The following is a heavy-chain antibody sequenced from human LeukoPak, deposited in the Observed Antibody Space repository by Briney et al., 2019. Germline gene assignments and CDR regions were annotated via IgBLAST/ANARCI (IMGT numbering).Heavy chain of an antibody. Sequence: SETLSLTCTVSGDSTSNFYWNWIRQSPGKGLEWIGNIHYSGSSVYNPSLKSRVTISVDTSKNQFSLKLSSVTAADTAVYYCAAYSSSWQQSYWGQGTLVTVSS. CDR2: IHYSGSS. V-gene: IGHV4-59*08. J-gene: IGHJ4*02. CDR3: AAYSSSWQQSY. CDR1: GDSTSNFY. D-gene: IGHD6-13*01.